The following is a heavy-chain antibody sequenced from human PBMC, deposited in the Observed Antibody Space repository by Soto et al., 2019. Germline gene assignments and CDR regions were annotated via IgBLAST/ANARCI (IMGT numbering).Heavy chain of an antibody. CDR1: GFTFSSYW. V-gene: IGHV3-74*01. J-gene: IGHJ4*02. CDR2: INTNGTTT. CDR3: ARDKRKNDY. Sequence: GGSLRLSCAASGFTFSSYWMNWVRQAPGKGLVWVSRINTNGTTTSYADSVKGRFTISRDNAKNTLYLEMNSLTAEDTAVYFCARDKRKNDYWGLGTLVTVSS.